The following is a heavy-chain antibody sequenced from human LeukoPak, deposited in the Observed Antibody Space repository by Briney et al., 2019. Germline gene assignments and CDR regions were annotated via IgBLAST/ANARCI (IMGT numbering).Heavy chain of an antibody. Sequence: PGGSLRPSCTVSGFPFSTYYMGWLRQTAGKGLEWVAMIGNDGSDKYYVGSLKGRFTISRDNAKNSLFLQMSSLTAEDTALYYCAFPVREPQLWGRGTLVTVSS. CDR1: GFPFSTYY. J-gene: IGHJ1*01. D-gene: IGHD3-10*01. CDR3: AFPVREPQL. CDR2: IGNDGSDK. V-gene: IGHV3-7*01.